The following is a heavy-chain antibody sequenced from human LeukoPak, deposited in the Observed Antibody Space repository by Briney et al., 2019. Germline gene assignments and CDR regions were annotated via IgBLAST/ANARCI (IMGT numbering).Heavy chain of an antibody. D-gene: IGHD3-22*01. Sequence: GGSLTLSCAASGFTFSSFAMSWVRQAPGKGLEWVSAISVSDGDTYYSDSLKRRFTISRHNSKNTLYLQMNSLRAEDTAVYYCAKDRKKMSSGYEGAFDYWGQGTLVTVSS. CDR3: AKDRKKMSSGYEGAFDY. J-gene: IGHJ4*02. CDR2: ISVSDGDT. V-gene: IGHV3-23*01. CDR1: GFTFSSFA.